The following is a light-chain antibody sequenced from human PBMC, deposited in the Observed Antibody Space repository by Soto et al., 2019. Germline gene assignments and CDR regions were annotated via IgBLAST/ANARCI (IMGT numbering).Light chain of an antibody. V-gene: IGKV1-5*03. Sequence: DIQMTQSPSTLSASVGDRVTITCRASQSISSWLAWYQQKPGKAPKLLIYKASSLESGVPSRLSGSGSGTEFTLTISSLQPDDFAAYYCQHYNSYPWTFGQGTNVEIK. CDR2: KAS. CDR3: QHYNSYPWT. J-gene: IGKJ1*01. CDR1: QSISSW.